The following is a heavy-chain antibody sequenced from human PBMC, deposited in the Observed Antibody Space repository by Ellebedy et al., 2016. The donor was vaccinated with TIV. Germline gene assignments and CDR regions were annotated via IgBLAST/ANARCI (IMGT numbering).Heavy chain of an antibody. D-gene: IGHD3-10*01. J-gene: IGHJ4*02. CDR3: ARDAAGGWFGGY. V-gene: IGHV3-7*01. Sequence: GESLKISXTASGFSSSYYWMSWFRQAPGKGLEWVANIKQDGSEKYYVDSVKGRFTNSRDNAQNSLYLQMNSLRAEDTAVYYCARDAAGGWFGGYWGQGTLVTVSS. CDR1: GFSSSYYW. CDR2: IKQDGSEK.